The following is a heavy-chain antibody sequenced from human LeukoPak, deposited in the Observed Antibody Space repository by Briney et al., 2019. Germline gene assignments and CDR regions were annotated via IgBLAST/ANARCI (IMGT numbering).Heavy chain of an antibody. CDR3: ARARYGDFV. J-gene: IGHJ4*02. V-gene: IGHV3-7*03. CDR1: GFIFSDYW. Sequence: QAGGSLRLSCAASGFIFSDYWMSWVRQAPGKGLEWVASIKEYGGEKFYVDSVKGRFTISRDNTKNSLSLQMNSLSAEDTALYYCARARYGDFVWGQGTLVTVSS. CDR2: IKEYGGEK. D-gene: IGHD4-17*01.